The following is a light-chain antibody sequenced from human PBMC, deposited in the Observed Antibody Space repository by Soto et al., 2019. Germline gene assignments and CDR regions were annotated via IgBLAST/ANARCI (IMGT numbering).Light chain of an antibody. CDR2: DAS. CDR1: QSVNRY. J-gene: IGKJ5*01. Sequence: EIVLTPSPATLSLSPVERATLSCMASQSVNRYLSWYQHRPGQAPRLLIYDASNRATGIPARFSGSGSGTDFTLTISSLEPEDFAVYYCQQRSNWPFTFGQGTRLEIK. V-gene: IGKV3-11*01. CDR3: QQRSNWPFT.